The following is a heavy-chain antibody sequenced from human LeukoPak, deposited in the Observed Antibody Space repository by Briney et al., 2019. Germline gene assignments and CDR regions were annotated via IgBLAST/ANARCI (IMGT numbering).Heavy chain of an antibody. D-gene: IGHD5-12*01. J-gene: IGHJ4*02. V-gene: IGHV4-31*03. CDR3: AVASVATIDY. Sequence: SQTLSLTCTVSGGSISSGGYYWSWIRQHPGKGLEWIGYIYYSGSTYYNPSLKSRVTISVDTSKNQFSLKLSSVTAAATAVYYCAVASVATIDYLGQRTLVTVSS. CDR2: IYYSGST. CDR1: GGSISSGGYY.